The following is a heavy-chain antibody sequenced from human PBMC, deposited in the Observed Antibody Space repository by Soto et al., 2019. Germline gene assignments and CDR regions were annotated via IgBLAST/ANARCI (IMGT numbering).Heavy chain of an antibody. D-gene: IGHD3-22*01. CDR2: ISYDGVNK. CDR1: GFTFSNYR. J-gene: IGHJ4*02. V-gene: IGHV3-30-3*01. CDR3: ARGERDSSGYYYRHY. Sequence: GGSLRLSCAASGFTFSNYRMNWVRQAPGKGLEWVAVISYDGVNKNYADSVKGRFTISRDNSKNTVYLQMNSLRTEDTAVYYCARGERDSSGYYYRHYWGQGTLVTV.